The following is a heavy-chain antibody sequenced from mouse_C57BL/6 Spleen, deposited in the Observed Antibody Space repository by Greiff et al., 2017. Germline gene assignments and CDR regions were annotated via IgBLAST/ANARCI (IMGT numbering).Heavy chain of an antibody. D-gene: IGHD1-1*01. V-gene: IGHV3-6*01. CDR1: GYSITSGYY. CDR2: ISYDGSN. J-gene: IGHJ3*01. CDR3: ARAYYGSSPAWFAY. Sequence: EVQLVESGPGLVKPSQSLSLTCSVTGYSITSGYYWNWIRQFPGNKLAWMGYISYDGSNNYNPSLKNRISITRDTSKNQFFLKLNSVTTEDTATYYCARAYYGSSPAWFAYWGQGTLVTVSA.